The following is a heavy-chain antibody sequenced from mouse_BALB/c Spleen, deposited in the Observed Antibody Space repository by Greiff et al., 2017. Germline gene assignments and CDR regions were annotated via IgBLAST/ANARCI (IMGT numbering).Heavy chain of an antibody. D-gene: IGHD1-1*01. V-gene: IGHV5-17*02. J-gene: IGHJ2*01. CDR1: GFTFSSFG. CDR2: ISSGSSTI. CDR3: ARAYGSSYLDY. Sequence: EVHLVESGGGLVQPGGSRKLSCAASGFTFSSFGMHWVRQAPEKGLEWVAYISSGSSTIYYADTVKGRFTISRDNPKNTLFLQMTSLRSEDTAMYYCARAYGSSYLDYWGQGTTLTVSS.